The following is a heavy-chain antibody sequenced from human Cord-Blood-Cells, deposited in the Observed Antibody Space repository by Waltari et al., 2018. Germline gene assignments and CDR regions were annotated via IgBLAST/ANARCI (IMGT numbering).Heavy chain of an antibody. D-gene: IGHD3-3*01. V-gene: IGHV1-2*02. J-gene: IGHJ6*02. CDR2: INPNSGGR. CDR3: ARTPRSAYDFWSGYSYGMDV. CDR1: GYTFTGYY. Sequence: QVQLVQSGAEVKKPGASVKVSCKASGYTFTGYYMHWVRQAPGQGLEWMGWINPNSGGRNYARKFQGRVTMTRDTSISTAYMELSRLRSDDTAVYYCARTPRSAYDFWSGYSYGMDVWGQGTTVTVSS.